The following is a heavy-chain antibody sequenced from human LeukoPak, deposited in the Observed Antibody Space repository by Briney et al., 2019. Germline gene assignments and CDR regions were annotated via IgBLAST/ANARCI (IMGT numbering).Heavy chain of an antibody. CDR1: GYTFTGYY. Sequence: ASVKVSCKASGYTFTGYYMHWVRQAPGQGLEWMGWINPNSGGTNYAQKLQGRVTMTTDTSTSTAYMELRSLRSDDTAVYYCARGAIDIVVVVAATFFDYWGQGTLVTVSS. CDR3: ARGAIDIVVVVAATFFDY. D-gene: IGHD2-15*01. CDR2: INPNSGGT. V-gene: IGHV1-2*02. J-gene: IGHJ4*02.